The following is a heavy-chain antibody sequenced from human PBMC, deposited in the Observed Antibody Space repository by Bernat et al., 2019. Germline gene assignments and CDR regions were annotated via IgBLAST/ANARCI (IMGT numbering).Heavy chain of an antibody. V-gene: IGHV3-53*04. D-gene: IGHD3-16*01. CDR3: ERCGWGKIEDY. CDR1: GFTFSSNY. CDR2: IYSGGST. Sequence: EVQLVESGGGLVQPGGSLRLSCAASGFTFSSNYMSWVRQAPGKGLEWVSVIYSGGSTYYADSVKGRFTISRHNSKNTLYLQMNSLRAEDTAVYYCERCGWGKIEDYWGQGTLVTVSS. J-gene: IGHJ4*02.